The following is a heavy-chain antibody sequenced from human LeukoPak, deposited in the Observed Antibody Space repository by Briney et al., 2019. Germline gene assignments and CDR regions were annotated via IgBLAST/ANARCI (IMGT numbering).Heavy chain of an antibody. CDR3: ARDGRYDSSGYYWGYFDY. J-gene: IGHJ4*02. V-gene: IGHV3-48*01. Sequence: GRSLRLSCAASGFTFSTYSMNWVRQAPGKGLEWVSYISSSSSTIYYADSVRGRFTISRDNAKNSLYLQMNSLRAEDTAVYYCARDGRYDSSGYYWGYFDYWGQGTLVTVSS. CDR1: GFTFSTYS. CDR2: ISSSSSTI. D-gene: IGHD3-22*01.